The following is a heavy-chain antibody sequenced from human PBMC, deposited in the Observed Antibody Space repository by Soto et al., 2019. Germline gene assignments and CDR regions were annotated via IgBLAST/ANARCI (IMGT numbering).Heavy chain of an antibody. D-gene: IGHD1-26*01. CDR1: CYTVTMSA. CDR2: ISPYNGNT. V-gene: IGHV1-18*01. CDR3: ARDPQFSGSLSGGGDAFDI. J-gene: IGHJ3*02. Sequence: GASVKVSWEDSCYTVTMSAICWVRQAPGQGLEWMGWISPYNGNTHFAQKFQGRVTMATDTSTSTAYMELRSLISDDTAVYYCARDPQFSGSLSGGGDAFDIWGQGTMVTVSS.